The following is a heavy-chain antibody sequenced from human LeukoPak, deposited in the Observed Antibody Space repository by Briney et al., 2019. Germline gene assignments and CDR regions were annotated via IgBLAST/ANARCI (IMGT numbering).Heavy chain of an antibody. D-gene: IGHD3-22*01. J-gene: IGHJ4*02. CDR1: GFTFSSYW. Sequence: GGSLRLSCAASGFTFSSYWMHWVRQAPGKGLVWVSRINSDGSNTSYADSVKGRFTISRDNAKNTLYLQMNSLRAEDTAVYYCARGHYYDSSGGPDYWGQGTLVTVSS. CDR2: INSDGSNT. V-gene: IGHV3-74*01. CDR3: ARGHYYDSSGGPDY.